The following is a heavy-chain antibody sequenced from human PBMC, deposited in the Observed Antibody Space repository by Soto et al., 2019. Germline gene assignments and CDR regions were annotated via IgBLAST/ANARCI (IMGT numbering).Heavy chain of an antibody. CDR2: ISGSGGST. CDR1: GFTFSSYA. CDR3: AKWGVVVAATGIYYYYYGMDV. V-gene: IGHV3-23*01. J-gene: IGHJ6*02. D-gene: IGHD2-15*01. Sequence: PGGSLRLSCAASGFTFSSYAMSWVRQAPGKGLEWVSAISGSGGSTYYADSVKGRFTISRDNSKNTLYLQMNSLRAEDTAVYYCAKWGVVVAATGIYYYYYGMDVWGQGTTVTVSS.